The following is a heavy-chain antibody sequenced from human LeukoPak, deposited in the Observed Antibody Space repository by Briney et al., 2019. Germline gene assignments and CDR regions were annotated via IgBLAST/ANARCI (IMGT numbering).Heavy chain of an antibody. Sequence: GRSLRLSCAASGFTFSSYAMHWVRQAPGKGLEWVAVISYDGSSKYYADSVKGRFTISRDNSKNTLYLQMNSLRAEDTAVYYGAREGYCSGGSCYPGLLDYWGQGTLVTVSS. D-gene: IGHD2-15*01. V-gene: IGHV3-30*04. CDR1: GFTFSSYA. CDR2: ISYDGSSK. J-gene: IGHJ4*02. CDR3: AREGYCSGGSCYPGLLDY.